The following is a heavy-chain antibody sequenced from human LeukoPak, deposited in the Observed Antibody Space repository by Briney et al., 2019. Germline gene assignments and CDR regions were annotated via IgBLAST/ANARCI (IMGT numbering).Heavy chain of an antibody. J-gene: IGHJ6*02. Sequence: GGSLRLSCAASGFTFSSYSMNWVRQAPGKGLEWVSSISSSSSYIYYADSVKGRFTISRDNAKNSLYLQMNSLGAEDTAVYYCARVGLLWFGELSSYGMDVWGQGTTVTVSS. CDR2: ISSSSSYI. CDR3: ARVGLLWFGELSSYGMDV. D-gene: IGHD3-10*01. V-gene: IGHV3-21*01. CDR1: GFTFSSYS.